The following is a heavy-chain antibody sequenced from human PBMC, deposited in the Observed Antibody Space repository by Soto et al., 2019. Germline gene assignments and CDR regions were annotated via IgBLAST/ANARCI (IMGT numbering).Heavy chain of an antibody. CDR3: ARRIVGASSDY. Sequence: SETLSLTCAVYGGSFSGYYWSWIRQPPGKGLEWIGEINHSGSTNYNPSLKSRVTISVDTSKNQFSLKLSSVTAADTAVYYCARRIVGASSDYWGQGTLVTVSS. J-gene: IGHJ4*02. V-gene: IGHV4-34*01. D-gene: IGHD1-26*01. CDR1: GGSFSGYY. CDR2: INHSGST.